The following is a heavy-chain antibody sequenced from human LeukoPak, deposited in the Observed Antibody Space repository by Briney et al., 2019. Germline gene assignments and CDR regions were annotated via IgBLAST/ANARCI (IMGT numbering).Heavy chain of an antibody. J-gene: IGHJ4*02. Sequence: WVRQAPGKGLXWMGGFDPEDGETIYAQKFQGRVTMTEDTSTDTAYMELSSLRSEDTAVYYCATLSAAGTSYWGQGTLVTVSS. CDR2: FDPEDGET. V-gene: IGHV1-24*01. CDR3: ATLSAAGTSY. D-gene: IGHD6-13*01.